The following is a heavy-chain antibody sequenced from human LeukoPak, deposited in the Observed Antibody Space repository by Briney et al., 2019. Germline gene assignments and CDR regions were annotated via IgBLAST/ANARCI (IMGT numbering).Heavy chain of an antibody. CDR3: ARRYCSGGSCYLGRNAFDI. V-gene: IGHV5-51*01. Sequence: GESLKISCKGSEYSFTSYWIGWVRQMPGKGLEWMGIIYPGDSDTRYSPSFQGQVTISADKSISTAYLQWSSLKASDTAMYYCARRYCSGGSCYLGRNAFDIWGQGTMVTVSS. CDR1: EYSFTSYW. CDR2: IYPGDSDT. J-gene: IGHJ3*02. D-gene: IGHD2-15*01.